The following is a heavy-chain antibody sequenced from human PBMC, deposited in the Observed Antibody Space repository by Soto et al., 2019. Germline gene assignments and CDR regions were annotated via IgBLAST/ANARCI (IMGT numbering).Heavy chain of an antibody. V-gene: IGHV1-3*01. CDR3: VRRHVSAKGIDWFDH. CDR1: GYTFTSYG. Sequence: ASVKVSCKASGYTFTSYGIHWVRQAPGQRLEWMGWINAANGDTKYSPKFQGRVTITRDTSASTAYMELSSLRSEDTAVYYCVRRHVSAKGIDWFDHWGQGTLGTVS. CDR2: INAANGDT. J-gene: IGHJ5*02. D-gene: IGHD2-15*01.